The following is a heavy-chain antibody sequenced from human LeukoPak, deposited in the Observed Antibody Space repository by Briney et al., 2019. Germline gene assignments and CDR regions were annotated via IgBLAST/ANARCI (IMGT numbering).Heavy chain of an antibody. Sequence: GRSLRLSCAASGFSFSSYGIHWVRQAPGKGLEWVAVILYDGSNKNYADSVKGRFTISRDNSKNTLFLHMNSLGAEDTAVYYCAKDMDSSGPYYYYGMNVWGQGTTVTVSS. J-gene: IGHJ6*02. D-gene: IGHD6-19*01. CDR2: ILYDGSNK. CDR1: GFSFSSYG. V-gene: IGHV3-30*18. CDR3: AKDMDSSGPYYYYGMNV.